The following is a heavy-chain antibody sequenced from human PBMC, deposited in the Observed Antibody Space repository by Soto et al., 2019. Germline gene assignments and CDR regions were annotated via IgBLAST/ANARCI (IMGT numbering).Heavy chain of an antibody. CDR3: ARGDYGDYLNWLDP. Sequence: QVHLAESGGGVVQPGRSLRLSCVASGFTFSSYAMHWVRQAPGKGLEWVAVISFDRSNRYYTDSVKGRFTISRDNSENTLYLQLNGLRAEDTAVYYCARGDYGDYLNWLDPWGQGTLVTVSS. V-gene: IGHV3-30-3*01. CDR2: ISFDRSNR. J-gene: IGHJ5*02. D-gene: IGHD4-17*01. CDR1: GFTFSSYA.